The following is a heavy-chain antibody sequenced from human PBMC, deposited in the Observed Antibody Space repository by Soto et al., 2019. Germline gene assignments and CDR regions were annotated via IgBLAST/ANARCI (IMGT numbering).Heavy chain of an antibody. CDR2: ISGSGGNK. J-gene: IGHJ5*02. Sequence: PRGSLRLSCAASGFTFSSYAMSWVRQGPGKGLEWVSAISGSGGNKAYADSVKGRFTISRDNSKNTLYLQMNSLGAEDTAVYYCAKEPDSSGSNWFDPWGQGTLVTVSS. V-gene: IGHV3-23*01. D-gene: IGHD3-22*01. CDR3: AKEPDSSGSNWFDP. CDR1: GFTFSSYA.